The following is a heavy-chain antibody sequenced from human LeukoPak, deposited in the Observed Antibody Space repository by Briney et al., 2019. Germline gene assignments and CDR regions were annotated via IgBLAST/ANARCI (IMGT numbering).Heavy chain of an antibody. J-gene: IGHJ4*02. CDR1: GFNFISYE. D-gene: IGHD2-15*01. Sequence: PEGSLRLSCAASGFNFISYEMNWVRQAPGKGLEWIGYIYYSGSTNYNPSLKSRVTISVDTSKNQFSLKRSSVTAADTAVYYCARDICSGGSCYPDYWGQGTLVTVSS. CDR3: ARDICSGGSCYPDY. CDR2: IYYSGST. V-gene: IGHV4-59*01.